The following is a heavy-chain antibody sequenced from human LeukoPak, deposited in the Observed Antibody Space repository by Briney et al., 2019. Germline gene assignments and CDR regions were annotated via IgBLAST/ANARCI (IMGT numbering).Heavy chain of an antibody. J-gene: IGHJ4*02. D-gene: IGHD6-13*01. CDR3: ARLGAAAGTGPLDY. CDR1: GYTFTSYG. V-gene: IGHV1-18*01. Sequence: ASVKVFCKASGYTFTSYGISWVRQAPGQGLEWMGWISAYNGNTNYAQKLQGRVTMTTDTSTSTAYMELRSLRSDDTAVYYCARLGAAAGTGPLDYWGQGTLVTVSS. CDR2: ISAYNGNT.